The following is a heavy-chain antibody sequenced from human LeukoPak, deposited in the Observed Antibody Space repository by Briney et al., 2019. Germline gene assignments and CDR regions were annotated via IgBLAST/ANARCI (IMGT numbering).Heavy chain of an antibody. V-gene: IGHV1-69*13. CDR1: GGTFSSYA. Sequence: ASVKVSCKASGGTFSSYAISWVRQAPGQGLECMGGIIPIFGTANYAQKFQGRVTITADESTSTAYMELSSLRSEDTAVYYCARDTPHYYGSGSYVLDAFDIWGQGTMVTVSS. J-gene: IGHJ3*02. CDR3: ARDTPHYYGSGSYVLDAFDI. CDR2: IIPIFGTA. D-gene: IGHD3-10*01.